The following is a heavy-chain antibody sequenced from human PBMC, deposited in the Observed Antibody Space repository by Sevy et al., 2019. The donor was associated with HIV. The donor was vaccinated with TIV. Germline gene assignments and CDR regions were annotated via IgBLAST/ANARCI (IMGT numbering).Heavy chain of an antibody. CDR2: TSAYNGNT. J-gene: IGHJ6*02. D-gene: IGHD2-15*01. CDR1: GYTFTRYG. V-gene: IGHV1-18*01. Sequence: ASVKVSCKASGYTFTRYGISWVRQAPGQGLEWMGWTSAYNGNTNYAQKLQGRVTMTTDTSTSTAYMELRSLRSDDTAVYYCAGQIGYCSGGSCYSLYCMDVWGQGTTVTVSS. CDR3: AGQIGYCSGGSCYSLYCMDV.